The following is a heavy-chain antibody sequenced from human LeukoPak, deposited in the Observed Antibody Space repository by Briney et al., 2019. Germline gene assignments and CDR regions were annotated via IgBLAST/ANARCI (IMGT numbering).Heavy chain of an antibody. J-gene: IGHJ4*02. Sequence: GGSLRLSCAASGFTFSSFSMNWVRQAPGKGLEWVSSISTSSSYIYYANSVKDRFTISRDNAKNSLYLQMNSLRAEDTAVYHCARGPQKNGHSSGYPGYFDYWGQGTLVTVTS. CDR2: ISTSSSYI. CDR3: ARGPQKNGHSSGYPGYFDY. CDR1: GFTFSSFS. D-gene: IGHD3-22*01. V-gene: IGHV3-21*01.